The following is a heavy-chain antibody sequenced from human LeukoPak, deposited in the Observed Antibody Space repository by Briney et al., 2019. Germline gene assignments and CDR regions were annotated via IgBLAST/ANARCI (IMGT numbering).Heavy chain of an antibody. J-gene: IGHJ4*02. CDR1: GFTFSGYG. Sequence: GGSLRLSCAASGFTFSGYGMHWVRQAPGKGLDWVTFISYDGSNKYYADSVKGRFTISRDNAKNSLYLQMNSLRAEDTAVYYCAREAHGIVVVPAAIFDYWGQGTLVTVSS. CDR3: AREAHGIVVVPAAIFDY. D-gene: IGHD2-2*01. V-gene: IGHV3-30*03. CDR2: ISYDGSNK.